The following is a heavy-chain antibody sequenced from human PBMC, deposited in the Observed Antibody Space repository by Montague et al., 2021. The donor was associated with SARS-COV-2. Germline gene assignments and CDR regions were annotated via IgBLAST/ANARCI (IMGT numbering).Heavy chain of an antibody. CDR1: GGSISSGGYY. V-gene: IGHV4-31*03. D-gene: IGHD3-3*01. J-gene: IGHJ4*02. CDR3: ARAPRNIFGVVLTFDY. CDR2: IYYSGNT. Sequence: TLSLTCTVSGGSISSGGYYWSWIRQHPGKGLEWIGYIYYSGNTYYNPSLKSRVTISVDTSKNQFSLKLSSVTAADTAVYYCARAPRNIFGVVLTFDYWGQGTLVTVSS.